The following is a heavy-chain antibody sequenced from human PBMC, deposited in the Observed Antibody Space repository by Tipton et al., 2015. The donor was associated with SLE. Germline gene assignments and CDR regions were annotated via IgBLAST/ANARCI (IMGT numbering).Heavy chain of an antibody. V-gene: IGHV4-59*11. Sequence: TLSLTCTVSGGSISSHYWSWIRQPPGKGLEWIGYIYYSGSTNYNPSLKSRVTISVDTSKNQFSLKLSSVTAAGPAVYYCARDTGGWYSGAFEIWGRGTRVTVSS. CDR2: IYYSGST. CDR3: ARDTGGWYSGAFEI. J-gene: IGHJ3*02. CDR1: GGSISSHY. D-gene: IGHD2-15*01.